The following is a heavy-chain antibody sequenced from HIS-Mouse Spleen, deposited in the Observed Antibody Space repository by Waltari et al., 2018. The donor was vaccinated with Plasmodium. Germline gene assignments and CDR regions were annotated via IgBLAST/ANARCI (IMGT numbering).Heavy chain of an antibody. CDR1: GFTVSSNY. CDR2: IYSGGST. V-gene: IGHV3-53*01. Sequence: EVQLVESGGGLIQPGGSLRLSCAASGFTVSSNYMSWVRQAPGKGLEWVSGIYSGGSTYYADSVKGRFTISRENSKNTLYLQMNSLRAEDTAVYYCARGMKSSSSAFDIWGQGTMVTVSS. J-gene: IGHJ3*02. CDR3: ARGMKSSSSAFDI. D-gene: IGHD6-6*01.